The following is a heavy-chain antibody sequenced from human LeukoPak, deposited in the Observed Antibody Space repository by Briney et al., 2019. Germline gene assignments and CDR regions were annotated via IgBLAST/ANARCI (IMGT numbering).Heavy chain of an antibody. CDR3: AKLASGYSSSWYEDY. J-gene: IGHJ4*02. CDR2: ISGSGGST. CDR1: GFTFSSYA. V-gene: IGHV3-23*01. D-gene: IGHD6-13*01. Sequence: GGSLRLSCAASGFTFSSYAMSWVRQAPGKGLEWVPAISGSGGSTYYADSVKGRFTISRDNSKNTLYLQMNSLRAEDTAVYYCAKLASGYSSSWYEDYWGQGTLVTVSS.